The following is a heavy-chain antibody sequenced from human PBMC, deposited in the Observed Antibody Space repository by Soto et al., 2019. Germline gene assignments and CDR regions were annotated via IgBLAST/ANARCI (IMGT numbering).Heavy chain of an antibody. D-gene: IGHD3-22*01. CDR2: IYYSGST. J-gene: IGHJ4*02. CDR3: ARAKGYYDSSGYDY. V-gene: IGHV4-30-4*01. Sequence: SETLSLTCTVSGGSISSGDYYWSWIRQPPGKGLEWIGYIYYSGSTYYNPSLKSRVTISVDTSKNQFSLKLSSVTAADTAVYYCARAKGYYDSSGYDYWGQGTLVTVSS. CDR1: GGSISSGDYY.